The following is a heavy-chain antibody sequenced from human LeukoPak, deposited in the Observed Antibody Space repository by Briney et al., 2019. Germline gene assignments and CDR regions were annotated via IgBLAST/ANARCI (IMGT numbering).Heavy chain of an antibody. Sequence: SETLSLTCTVSGYSITSGFSWGWIRQPPGKGLEWIATISYYGSTSYSSSLQSRLFISMDTSKNQFSLSLTSVTAADTAVYYCAREGAVPGIDPWGQGSLVTASS. V-gene: IGHV4-38-2*02. CDR3: AREGAVPGIDP. CDR2: ISYYGST. CDR1: GYSITSGFS. J-gene: IGHJ5*02. D-gene: IGHD3-16*01.